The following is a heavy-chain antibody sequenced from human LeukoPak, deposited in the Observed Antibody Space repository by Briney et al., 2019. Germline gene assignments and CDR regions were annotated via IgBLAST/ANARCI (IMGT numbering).Heavy chain of an antibody. Sequence: PSETLSLTCTVSGYSISSGYYWGWIRQPPGKGPEWIGSIYHSGSTYYNPSLKSRVTISVDTSKNQFSLKLSSVTAADTAVYYCARVWRGLVPVDGDLPNFDYWGQGTLVTVSS. CDR3: ARVWRGLVPVDGDLPNFDY. CDR2: IYHSGST. D-gene: IGHD4-17*01. J-gene: IGHJ4*02. V-gene: IGHV4-38-2*02. CDR1: GYSISSGYY.